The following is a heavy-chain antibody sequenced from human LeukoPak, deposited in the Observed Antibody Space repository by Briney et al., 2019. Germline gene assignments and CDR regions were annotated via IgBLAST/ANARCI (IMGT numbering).Heavy chain of an antibody. CDR1: GFTFSSYA. D-gene: IGHD6-19*01. CDR2: ISGSGGST. J-gene: IGHJ4*02. CDR3: AKLSYSSGWYGYYFDY. V-gene: IGHV3-23*01. Sequence: GGSLRLSCAASGFTFSSYAMSWVRQAPGKGLEWVSAISGSGGSTYYADSVKGRFTISRDNSENTLYLQMNSLRAEDTAVYYCAKLSYSSGWYGYYFDYWGQGTLVTVSS.